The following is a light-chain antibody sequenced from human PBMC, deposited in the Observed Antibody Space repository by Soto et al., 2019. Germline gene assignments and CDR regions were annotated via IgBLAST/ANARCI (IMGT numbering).Light chain of an antibody. J-gene: IGKJ3*01. V-gene: IGKV3-20*01. Sequence: EIVLTQSPGTLSLSPGERATLSCRASQSVSSSYLAWYQQKPGQAPRLLIYGASSRATGIPDRFSGSGSGTDITLTISRLEPEDFAVYYCQQYGSSPLITFGPGNKVDIK. CDR3: QQYGSSPLIT. CDR1: QSVSSSY. CDR2: GAS.